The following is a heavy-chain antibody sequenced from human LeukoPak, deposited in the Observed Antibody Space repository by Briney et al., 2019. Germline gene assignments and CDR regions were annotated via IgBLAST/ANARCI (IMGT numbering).Heavy chain of an antibody. CDR1: GFTFSNYA. CDR2: ITGDGGAT. V-gene: IGHV3-23*01. J-gene: IGHJ5*02. D-gene: IGHD1-1*01. CDR3: AKGKATSAVDWFDP. Sequence: GGSLRLSCACSGFTFSNYAMMWVRQAPGKGLEWVSTITGDGGATIYTDSVKGRLTISRDDSKNMVYLHLNSLRVDDTAVYFCAKGKATSAVDWFDPWGQGTLVTVSS.